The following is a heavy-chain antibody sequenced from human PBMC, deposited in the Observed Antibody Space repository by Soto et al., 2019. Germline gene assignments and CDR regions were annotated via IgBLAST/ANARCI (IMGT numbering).Heavy chain of an antibody. CDR1: GFTFSSYG. J-gene: IGHJ6*02. V-gene: IGHV3-33*01. CDR3: ARGGAVAPVSFYYGMDV. CDR2: IWYDGSNK. D-gene: IGHD6-19*01. Sequence: GGSLRLSCAASGFTFSSYGMHWVRQAPGKGLEWVAVIWYDGSNKYYADSVKGRFTISRDNSKNTLYLQMNSLRAEDTAVHYCARGGAVAPVSFYYGMDVWGQGTTVTVSS.